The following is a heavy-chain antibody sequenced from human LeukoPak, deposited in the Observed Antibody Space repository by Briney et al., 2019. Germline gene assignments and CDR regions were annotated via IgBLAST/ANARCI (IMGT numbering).Heavy chain of an antibody. Sequence: PGGSLTLSCAGSGFTFSSYAMSWVRQAPGQGLEWVSVISDSGDYTSYADSVRGRFTISRDNSMNTLYLQMISLRPEDTAVYYCAKDTSIGKYCTNGVCSPFDYWGRGTLVTVSS. J-gene: IGHJ4*02. CDR3: AKDTSIGKYCTNGVCSPFDY. D-gene: IGHD2-8*01. CDR2: ISDSGDYT. CDR1: GFTFSSYA. V-gene: IGHV3-23*01.